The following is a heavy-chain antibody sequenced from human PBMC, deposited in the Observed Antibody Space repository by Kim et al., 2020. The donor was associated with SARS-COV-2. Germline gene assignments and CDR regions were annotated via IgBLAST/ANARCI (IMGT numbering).Heavy chain of an antibody. CDR1: GGSIRGFY. CDR3: TTLGRISITSTPRIKWFDP. J-gene: IGHJ5*02. CDR2: VRDTGTA. Sequence: SETLSLTCSVSGGSIRGFYWTWLRQSPGKGLEWIGNVRDTGTADYNPSLKSRVSISIDTSRSQFSLKLRSVRTADTAVYYCTTLGRISITSTPRIKWFDPGGQGNLVAVSS. V-gene: IGHV4-59*01. D-gene: IGHD3-10*01.